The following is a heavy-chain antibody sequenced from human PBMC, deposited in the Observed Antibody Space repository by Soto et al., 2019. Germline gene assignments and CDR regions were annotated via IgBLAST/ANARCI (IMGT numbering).Heavy chain of an antibody. CDR1: GGTFSSYA. J-gene: IGHJ4*02. Sequence: SVKVSCKASGGTFSSYAIIWVRQAPGQGLEWMGGIIPIFGTANYAQKFQGRVTITADESTSAAYMELSSLRSEDTAVYYCAGDGRERMDQNYCDYCRQGTLVTVSS. V-gene: IGHV1-69*13. CDR3: AGDGRERMDQNYCDY. CDR2: IIPIFGTA. D-gene: IGHD1-26*01.